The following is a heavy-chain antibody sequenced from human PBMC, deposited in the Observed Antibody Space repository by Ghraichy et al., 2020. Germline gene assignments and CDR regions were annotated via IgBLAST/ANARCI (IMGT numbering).Heavy chain of an antibody. CDR3: ARDPGRTVPFDP. V-gene: IGHV4-39*07. Sequence: SETLSLTCTVSGGSISSSSYYWGWIRQPPGKGLEWIGSIYYSGSTYYNPSLKSRVTISVDTSKNQFSLKLSSVTAADTAVYYCARDPGRTVPFDPWGQGTLVTVSS. D-gene: IGHD1-14*01. J-gene: IGHJ5*02. CDR1: GGSISSSSYY. CDR2: IYYSGST.